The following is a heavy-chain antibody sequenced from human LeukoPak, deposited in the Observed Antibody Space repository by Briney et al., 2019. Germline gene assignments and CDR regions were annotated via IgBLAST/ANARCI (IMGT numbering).Heavy chain of an antibody. CDR1: GCSISSYY. CDR2: IYTSGST. V-gene: IGHV4-4*07. D-gene: IGHD3-3*01. CDR3: ARDRYYDFWSGYPRPYNWFDP. Sequence: SETLSLTCTVSGCSISSYYWSWIRQPAGKGLEWIGRIYTSGSTNYNPSLKSRVTMSVDTSKNQFSLKLSSVTAADTAVYYCARDRYYDFWSGYPRPYNWFDPWGQGTLVTVSS. J-gene: IGHJ5*02.